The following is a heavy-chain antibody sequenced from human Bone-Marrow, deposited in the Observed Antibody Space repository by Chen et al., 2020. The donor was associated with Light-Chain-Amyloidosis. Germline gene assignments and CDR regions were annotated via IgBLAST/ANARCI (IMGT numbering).Heavy chain of an antibody. V-gene: IGHV3-30*02. D-gene: IGHD5-18*01. CDR2: VRFDGSDK. CDR1: GFVFTTYG. CDR3: AQLYSYGRPFKH. J-gene: IGHJ4*02. Sequence: QAQLVESGGGVVQPGGSLRLSCTVSGFVFTTYGFQWVRQAPGKGLEWVSFVRFDGSDKYYADSVKGRFTISRDDSKNTLYLQMNSLRPEDTAVYYCAQLYSYGRPFKHWGQGTLVSVSS.